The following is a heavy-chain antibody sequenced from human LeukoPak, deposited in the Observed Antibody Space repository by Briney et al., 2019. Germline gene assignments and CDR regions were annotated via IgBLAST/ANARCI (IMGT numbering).Heavy chain of an antibody. J-gene: IGHJ5*02. Sequence: ASVKVSCKASGNIFTGYYMHWVRQAPGQGLEWMGSINPNSGGIKYAQKFQGRVTMTRDTSISTAYMELSRLRSGDTAIYYCAILGERAIGWFDPWGQGTLVTVSS. CDR3: AILGERAIGWFDP. CDR1: GNIFTGYY. CDR2: INPNSGGI. V-gene: IGHV1-2*02. D-gene: IGHD1-26*01.